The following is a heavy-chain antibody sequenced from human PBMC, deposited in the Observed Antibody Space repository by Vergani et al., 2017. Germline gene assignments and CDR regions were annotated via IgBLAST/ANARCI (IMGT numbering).Heavy chain of an antibody. CDR1: GFTFSSYG. CDR2: ISYDGSNK. Sequence: QVQLVESGGGVVQPGRSLRLSCAASGFTFSSYGMHWVRQAPGKGLEWVAVISYDGSNKYYADSVKGRFTISRDNSKNTLYLQMNSLRAEDTAVYYCARGPNILTGYYLPYYYYGMDVWGQGTTVTVSS. CDR3: ARGPNILTGYYLPYYYYGMDV. J-gene: IGHJ6*02. D-gene: IGHD3-9*01. V-gene: IGHV3-30*03.